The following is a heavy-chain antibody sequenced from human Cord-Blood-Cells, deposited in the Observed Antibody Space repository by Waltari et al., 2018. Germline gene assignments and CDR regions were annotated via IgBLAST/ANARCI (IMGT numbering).Heavy chain of an antibody. V-gene: IGHV1-3*01. Sequence: QVQLVQSGAEVKKPGASVKVSCKASGYTFTSYAMHWVRQAPGQRLEWMGGINAGNGNTKYSQKFQGRVTITRDTSASTAYMELSSLRSEDTAVYYCARGGSGWYYYYGMDVWGQGTTVTVSS. D-gene: IGHD6-19*01. CDR2: INAGNGNT. CDR1: GYTFTSYA. CDR3: ARGGSGWYYYYGMDV. J-gene: IGHJ6*02.